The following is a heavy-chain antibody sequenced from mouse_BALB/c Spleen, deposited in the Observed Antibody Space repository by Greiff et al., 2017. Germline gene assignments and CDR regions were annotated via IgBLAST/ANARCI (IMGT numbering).Heavy chain of an antibody. CDR2: ISYSGST. CDR1: GDSITSGY. D-gene: IGHD2-2*01. CDR3: ARSMVTTERFAY. V-gene: IGHV3-8*02. Sequence: EVKLMESGPSLVKPSQTLSLTCSVTGDSITSGYWNWIRKFPGNKLEYMGYISYSGSTYYNPSLKSRISITRDTSKNQYYLQLNSVTTEDTATYYCARSMVTTERFAYWAKGLWSLSLQ. J-gene: IGHJ3*01.